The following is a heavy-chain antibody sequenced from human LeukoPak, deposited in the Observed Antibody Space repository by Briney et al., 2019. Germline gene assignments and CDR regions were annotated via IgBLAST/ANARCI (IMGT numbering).Heavy chain of an antibody. V-gene: IGHV4-59*08. CDR3: ASGDTAMVTLDS. J-gene: IGHJ4*02. D-gene: IGHD5-18*01. CDR2: IYYSGST. Sequence: SETLSLTCTFSGGSISSYYWSWIRQPPGKGLEWIEYIYYSGSTNYNPSLKSRVTISLDTSKNQFSLKLTSVTAADTAVYYCASGDTAMVTLDSWGQGTLVTVSS. CDR1: GGSISSYY.